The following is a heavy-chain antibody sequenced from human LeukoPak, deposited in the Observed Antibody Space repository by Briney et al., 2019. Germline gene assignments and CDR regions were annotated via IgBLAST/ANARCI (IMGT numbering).Heavy chain of an antibody. Sequence: GGSLPLSCAASGLPFSSSGMHWVRQAPGKGLEWVAFIPDDGNNVYYSDSVRGRFTVSRDSSRNTLYLQMNSLRVEDSALYYCAGGTYYSDYWGQGTLVTVSS. D-gene: IGHD1-7*01. CDR2: IPDDGNNV. V-gene: IGHV3-30*03. CDR1: GLPFSSSG. J-gene: IGHJ4*02. CDR3: AGGTYYSDY.